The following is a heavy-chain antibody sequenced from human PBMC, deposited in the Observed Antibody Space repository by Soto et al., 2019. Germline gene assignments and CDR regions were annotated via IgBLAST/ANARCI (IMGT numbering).Heavy chain of an antibody. V-gene: IGHV1-69*01. Sequence: QVQLVQSGAEVKKPGSSVKVSCKASGGTFSSYAISWVRQAPGQGLEWMGGIIPIFGTANYAQKFQGRVTITADESTSTAYMGLSSLRSEDTAVYYCARGGIVVVPAAIRVVRDGMDVWGQGTTVTVSS. J-gene: IGHJ6*02. CDR3: ARGGIVVVPAAIRVVRDGMDV. CDR2: IIPIFGTA. D-gene: IGHD2-2*02. CDR1: GGTFSSYA.